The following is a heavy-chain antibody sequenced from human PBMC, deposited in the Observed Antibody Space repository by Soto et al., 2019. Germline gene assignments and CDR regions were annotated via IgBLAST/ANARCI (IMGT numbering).Heavy chain of an antibody. Sequence: EVQLVESGGSLVQPGGSLRLSCVASGFTFSSYWMHWVRQAPGKGLVWVSRINSDGSRIDYADSVKGRFAISRDNAKNTLYLQMNSLRADDMGVYYCCGLPYWGQGTLVTVSS. V-gene: IGHV3-74*01. D-gene: IGHD2-21*01. CDR1: GFTFSSYW. J-gene: IGHJ4*02. CDR2: INSDGSRI. CDR3: CGLPY.